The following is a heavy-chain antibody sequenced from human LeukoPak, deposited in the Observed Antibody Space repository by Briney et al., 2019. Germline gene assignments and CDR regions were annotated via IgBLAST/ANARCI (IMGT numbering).Heavy chain of an antibody. CDR1: GFTFSSYA. CDR3: ASAYYDSSGYYYVIPDAFDI. D-gene: IGHD3-22*01. Sequence: PGRSLRLSCAASGFTFSSYAMHWVRQAPGKGLEWVAVISYDGSNKYYADSVKGRFTISRDNSKNTLYLQMNSLRAEDTAVYYCASAYYDSSGYYYVIPDAFDIWGQGTMVTVSS. V-gene: IGHV3-30-3*01. CDR2: ISYDGSNK. J-gene: IGHJ3*02.